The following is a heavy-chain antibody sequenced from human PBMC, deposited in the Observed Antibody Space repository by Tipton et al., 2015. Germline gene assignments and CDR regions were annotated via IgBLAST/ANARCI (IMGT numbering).Heavy chain of an antibody. D-gene: IGHD4-23*01. CDR3: ARARGRHGGLFDS. CDR2: IYYSGST. J-gene: IGHJ4*02. V-gene: IGHV4-61*01. CDR1: GGSVSSGTYY. Sequence: TLSLTCTVSGGSVSSGTYYWSWIRQPPGKGLEWIGYIYYSGSTNYNPSLKSRVTISVDTSKNQFSLKLRSVTAADTAVYYCARARGRHGGLFDSWGQGTLVTVSS.